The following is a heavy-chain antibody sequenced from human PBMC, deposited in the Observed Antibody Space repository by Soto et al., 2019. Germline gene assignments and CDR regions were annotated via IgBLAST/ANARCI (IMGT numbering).Heavy chain of an antibody. V-gene: IGHV4-61*01. D-gene: IGHD3-16*01. J-gene: IGHJ4*02. CDR3: ARLNTRMLNDY. CDR1: GGSVSSGNYY. Sequence: PSETLSLTCTVSGGSVSSGNYYWNWIRQPPGKGLEWIGHIYYSGSTNYNPSLKSRVTISVDTSKNQFSLKLSSVTAADTAVYYCARLNTRMLNDYWGQGTLVTVSS. CDR2: IYYSGST.